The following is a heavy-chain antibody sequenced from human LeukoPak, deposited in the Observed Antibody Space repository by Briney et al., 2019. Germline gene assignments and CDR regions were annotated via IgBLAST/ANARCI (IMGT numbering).Heavy chain of an antibody. CDR3: ARQPTTEMGSSILSHNFDY. J-gene: IGHJ4*02. CDR1: GGSITTNYFY. Sequence: PSETLSLTCTVSGGSITTNYFYWGWIRQPPGKGLEWIGSIYHSGSTYYNPSLKSRVTISVDTSKNQLSLKLSSVTAADTAVYYCARQPTTEMGSSILSHNFDYWGQGTLVTVSS. CDR2: IYHSGST. D-gene: IGHD3-10*01. V-gene: IGHV4-39*01.